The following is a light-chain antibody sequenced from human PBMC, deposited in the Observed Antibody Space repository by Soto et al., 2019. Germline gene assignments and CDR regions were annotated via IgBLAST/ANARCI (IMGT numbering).Light chain of an antibody. Sequence: DIQMTQSPSTLCASVGDRVTITCRASQSISSWLAWYQQKPGKAPKLLIYKASSLESGVPSRFSGSGSGTEFTLTISSLQPDDFATYYCQQYNSYGTFGQGTKVDIK. CDR1: QSISSW. CDR2: KAS. V-gene: IGKV1-5*03. CDR3: QQYNSYGT. J-gene: IGKJ1*01.